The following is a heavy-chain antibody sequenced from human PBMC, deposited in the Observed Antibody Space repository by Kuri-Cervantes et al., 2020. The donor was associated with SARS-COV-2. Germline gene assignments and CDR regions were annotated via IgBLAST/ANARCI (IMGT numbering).Heavy chain of an antibody. Sequence: GSLRLSCTVSGGSISSSSYYWGWIRQPPGKGLEWIGSIYYSGSTYYNPSLKSRVTISVDTSKNQFSLKLSSVTAADTAVYYCARLIPTTMVQGVIIGGYYYYMDVWGKGTTVTVSS. D-gene: IGHD3-10*01. CDR3: ARLIPTTMVQGVIIGGYYYYMDV. V-gene: IGHV4-39*01. CDR2: IYYSGST. J-gene: IGHJ6*03. CDR1: GGSISSSSYY.